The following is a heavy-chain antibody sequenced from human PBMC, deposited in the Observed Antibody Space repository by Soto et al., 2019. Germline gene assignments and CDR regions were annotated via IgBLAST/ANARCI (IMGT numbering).Heavy chain of an antibody. J-gene: IGHJ6*03. D-gene: IGHD3-16*02. CDR3: AKEGVMMTFGGVIESYYYYYYMDV. Sequence: EVQLLESGGGLVQPGGSLRLSCAASGFTFSSYAMSWVRQAPGKGLEWVSAISGSGGSTYYADSVKGRFTISRDNSKNTLYLQINSLRAEDTAVYYCAKEGVMMTFGGVIESYYYYYYMDVWGKGTTVTVSS. CDR2: ISGSGGST. V-gene: IGHV3-23*01. CDR1: GFTFSSYA.